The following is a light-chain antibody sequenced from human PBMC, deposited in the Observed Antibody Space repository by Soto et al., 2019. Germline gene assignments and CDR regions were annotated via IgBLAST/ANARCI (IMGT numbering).Light chain of an antibody. CDR3: QQYDTSPRT. V-gene: IGKV3-20*01. CDR1: QSVSSNY. CDR2: GAS. Sequence: EDLLTQSPGTLSLSPGERATLSCRASQSVSSNYLAWYQQKSGQAPRLLIYGASDRAHSLPDRFSGSGSGTDFTLTIRRLEPEDFAVYYCQQYDTSPRTFGQGTKVEFK. J-gene: IGKJ1*01.